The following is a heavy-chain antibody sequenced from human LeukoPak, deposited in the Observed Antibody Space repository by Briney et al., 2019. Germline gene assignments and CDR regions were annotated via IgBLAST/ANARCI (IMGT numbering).Heavy chain of an antibody. Sequence: ASVNVSCKASGYTLASYAMHWVRQAPGQRLEWMGWINAGNGNTKYSQKFQGRVTITRDTSASTAYMELSSLRSEDTAVYYCARGGGNTYYFDYWGQGTLVTVSS. D-gene: IGHD4-23*01. CDR1: GYTLASYA. CDR3: ARGGGNTYYFDY. V-gene: IGHV1-3*01. CDR2: INAGNGNT. J-gene: IGHJ4*02.